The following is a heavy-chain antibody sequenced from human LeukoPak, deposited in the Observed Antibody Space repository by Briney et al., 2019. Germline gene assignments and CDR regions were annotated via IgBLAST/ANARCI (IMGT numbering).Heavy chain of an antibody. CDR1: GGSISSSSYY. Sequence: PSETLSLTCTVSGGSISSSSYYWGWIRQPPGKGLEWIGGIYTSGSTNYNPSLKSRVTISVDTSKNQFSLKLSSVTAADTAVYYCAGSYYYDSSGYPRFDYWGQGTLVTVSS. CDR2: IYTSGST. J-gene: IGHJ4*02. CDR3: AGSYYYDSSGYPRFDY. D-gene: IGHD3-22*01. V-gene: IGHV4-39*07.